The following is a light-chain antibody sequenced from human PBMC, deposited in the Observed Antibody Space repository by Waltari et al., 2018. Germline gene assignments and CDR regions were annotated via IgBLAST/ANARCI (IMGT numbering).Light chain of an antibody. V-gene: IGLV3-19*01. CDR1: CLRVSY. J-gene: IGLJ3*02. CDR3: HSRDTSGTHVL. Sequence: SSALTQDPAVSVALGQTVSTTCQGECLRVSYASRYQQKPGQAPVLGFYGKNNRPSGIPDRFSVSTSGDTASLTISGAQAEDEADYFCHSRDTSGTHVLFGGGTTVTVL. CDR2: GKN.